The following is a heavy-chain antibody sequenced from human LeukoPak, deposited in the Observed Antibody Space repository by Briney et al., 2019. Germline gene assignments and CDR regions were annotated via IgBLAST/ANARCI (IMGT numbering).Heavy chain of an antibody. CDR2: IRYDGTKK. Sequence: GGSQRLSCAASGFNFSRNGMHWVRQAPGKGLEWVAFIRYDGTKKFYGDSVRGRFTISRDNSKNTLYLQMNNLRDEDTAVYYCARDFDDVNGDFYYIPDYWGQGMLVTVSA. V-gene: IGHV3-30*02. J-gene: IGHJ4*02. CDR3: ARDFDDVNGDFYYIPDY. CDR1: GFNFSRNG. D-gene: IGHD2-21*02.